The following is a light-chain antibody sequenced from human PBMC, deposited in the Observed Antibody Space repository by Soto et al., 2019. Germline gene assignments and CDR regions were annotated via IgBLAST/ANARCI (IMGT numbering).Light chain of an antibody. V-gene: IGKV1-39*01. Sequence: DIQMTQSPSSPSASVGDRVTITCRASESISGFLNWYQQKPGKAPKLLIYAASNLHYGVPSRFSGTGSGTDFTLTISCLQPEDFATYYCQQSSSIPPTFGQGTKVEVK. J-gene: IGKJ1*01. CDR3: QQSSSIPPT. CDR1: ESISGF. CDR2: AAS.